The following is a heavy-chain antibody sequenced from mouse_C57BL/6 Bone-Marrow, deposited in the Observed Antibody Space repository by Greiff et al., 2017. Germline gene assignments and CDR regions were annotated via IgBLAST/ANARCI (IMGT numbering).Heavy chain of an antibody. D-gene: IGHD1-1*01. CDR1: GFTFSSYA. V-gene: IGHV5-4*01. CDR2: ISDGGSYT. Sequence: EVQLVESGGGLVKPGGSLRLSCAASGFTFSSYAMSWVRQTPEKRLEWVATISDGGSYTYYPDNVKGRFTISRDNAKNNLDLQMSHLKSEDTAMYYCARGVTTVDYFDYWGQGTTLTVSS. CDR3: ARGVTTVDYFDY. J-gene: IGHJ2*01.